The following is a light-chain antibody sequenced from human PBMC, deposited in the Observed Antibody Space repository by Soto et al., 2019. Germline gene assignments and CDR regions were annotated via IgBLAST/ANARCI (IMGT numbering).Light chain of an antibody. CDR1: QSVSSY. J-gene: IGKJ5*01. CDR3: QQRSNWPIT. CDR2: DAS. V-gene: IGKV3-11*01. Sequence: EIVLTQSPATLSLSPGERATLSCRTSQSVSSYFAWYQQKPGRAPRLLIYDASNRATGIPARFIGSGSGTDVTLTIRSLEPEDFAVYYCQQRSNWPITFGQGTRLEIK.